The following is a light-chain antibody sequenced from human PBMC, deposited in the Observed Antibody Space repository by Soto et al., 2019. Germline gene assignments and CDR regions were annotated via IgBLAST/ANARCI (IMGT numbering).Light chain of an antibody. CDR1: QSILFTSNNKNY. Sequence: DIVMTQSPDSLAVSLGERATINCKSSQSILFTSNNKNYLAWFQQKPGQPPKLLISWASTRESGVPDRFSGSGSGTDFTLTISSLQAEDVATYYCQQYYTSWWTFGQGTKVEVK. J-gene: IGKJ1*01. CDR3: QQYYTSWWT. V-gene: IGKV4-1*01. CDR2: WAS.